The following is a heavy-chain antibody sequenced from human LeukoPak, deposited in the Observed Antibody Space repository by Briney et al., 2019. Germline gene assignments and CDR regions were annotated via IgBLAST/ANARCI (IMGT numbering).Heavy chain of an antibody. V-gene: IGHV4-59*08. CDR2: IRNSGST. CDR1: VGSISTYY. Sequence: SETLSLTCNVSVGSISTYYWSWIRQPPGKGLEWIGYIRNSGSTNNNPSLKRRGIISVDTAKNQFALKLSSVTAAATAVYSCARGGSKLFAYWGQGSLVIVSS. J-gene: IGHJ4*02. D-gene: IGHD2-15*01. CDR3: ARGGSKLFAY.